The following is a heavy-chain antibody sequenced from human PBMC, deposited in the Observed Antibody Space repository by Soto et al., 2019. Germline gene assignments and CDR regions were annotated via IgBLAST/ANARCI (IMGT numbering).Heavy chain of an antibody. D-gene: IGHD3-22*01. CDR3: ARHAGYSSGRRWFDP. J-gene: IGHJ5*02. CDR1: GGSISSSSYF. CDR2: IYHSGST. Sequence: SETLSLTCTVSGGSISSSSYFWGWIRQPPGKGLEWIGSIYHSGSTSDNPSLRSRVTISVDTSKNQFSLKLSSVTAADTAVYFCARHAGYSSGRRWFDPRGQGTLVTVSS. V-gene: IGHV4-39*01.